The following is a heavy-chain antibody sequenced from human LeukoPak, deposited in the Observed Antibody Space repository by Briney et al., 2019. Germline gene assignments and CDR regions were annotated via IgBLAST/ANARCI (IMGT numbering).Heavy chain of an antibody. V-gene: IGHV4-39*01. Sequence: PSETLSLTCTVSGGSISSSSYYWGWIRQPPGKGLEWIGSIYYSGSTYYNPSLKSRVAISVDTSKNQFSLKLSSVTAADTAVYYCARLVRYYDILTGYLPGGFDPWGQGTLVTVSS. J-gene: IGHJ5*02. CDR2: IYYSGST. CDR3: ARLVRYYDILTGYLPGGFDP. D-gene: IGHD3-9*01. CDR1: GGSISSSSYY.